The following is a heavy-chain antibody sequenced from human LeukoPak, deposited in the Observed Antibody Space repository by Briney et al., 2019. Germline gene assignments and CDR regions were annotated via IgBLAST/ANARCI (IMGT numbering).Heavy chain of an antibody. J-gene: IGHJ4*02. D-gene: IGHD1-1*01. CDR2: IYYSGST. V-gene: IGHV4-39*07. CDR3: AREGDRGTGDY. Sequence: SETLSLTCTVSGGSISSSSYYWGWIRQPPGKGLEWIGSIYYSGSTYYNPSLKSRVTISVDTSKNQFSLKLSSVTAADTAVYYCAREGDRGTGDYWGQGTLVTVSS. CDR1: GGSISSSSYY.